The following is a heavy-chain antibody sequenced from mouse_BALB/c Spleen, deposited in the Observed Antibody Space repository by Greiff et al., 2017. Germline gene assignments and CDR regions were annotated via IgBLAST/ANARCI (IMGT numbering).Heavy chain of an antibody. CDR1: GYSFTSYW. CDR2: IYPGNSDT. Sequence: EVQLVESGTVLARPGASVKMSCKASGYSFTSYWMHWVKQRPGQGLEWIGAIYPGNSDTSYNQKFKGKAKLTAVTSASTAYMELSSLTNEDSAVYYCTRLELLHEYFDYWGQGTTLTVSS. J-gene: IGHJ2*01. D-gene: IGHD2-12*01. CDR3: TRLELLHEYFDY. V-gene: IGHV1-5*01.